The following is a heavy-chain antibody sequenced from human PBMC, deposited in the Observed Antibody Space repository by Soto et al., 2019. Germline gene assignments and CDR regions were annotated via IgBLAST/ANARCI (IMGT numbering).Heavy chain of an antibody. CDR1: GYTLTELS. CDR3: ARGRITMVRGVIIKYYFDY. V-gene: IGHV1-24*01. D-gene: IGHD3-10*01. J-gene: IGHJ4*02. Sequence: ASVKVSCKVSGYTLTELSMHWVRQAPGKGLEWMGGFDPEDGETIYAQKFQGRVTMTRNTSISTAYMELSSLRSEDTAVYYCARGRITMVRGVIIKYYFDYWGQGTLVTVSS. CDR2: FDPEDGET.